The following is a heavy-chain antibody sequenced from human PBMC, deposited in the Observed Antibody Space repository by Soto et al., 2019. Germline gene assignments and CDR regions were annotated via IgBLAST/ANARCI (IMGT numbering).Heavy chain of an antibody. J-gene: IGHJ4*02. D-gene: IGHD1-1*01. CDR1: GFTFSSYA. CDR2: ISYDGSNK. Sequence: GGSLRLSCAASGFTFSSYAMHWVRQAPGKGLEWVAIISYDGSNKYYADSVKGRFTISRDISKNTLYLQMNSLRAEDTAVYYCARGNPYNWNVLYYFDFWGQGTLVTVSS. V-gene: IGHV3-30-3*01. CDR3: ARGNPYNWNVLYYFDF.